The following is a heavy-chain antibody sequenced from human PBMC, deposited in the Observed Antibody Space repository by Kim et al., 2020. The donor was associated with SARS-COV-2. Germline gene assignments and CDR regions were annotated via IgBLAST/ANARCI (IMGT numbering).Heavy chain of an antibody. CDR2: INSDGRAT. Sequence: GGSLRLSCAASGFTFSSKWMHWVRQPPGKGLVWVSHINSDGRATTYADSVKGRFTISRDNAKNSLYLQMNSLRDEDTAVYYCASVLRGNSALHVWGQGTMVTV. D-gene: IGHD2-21*02. J-gene: IGHJ3*01. CDR1: GFTFSSKW. CDR3: ASVLRGNSALHV. V-gene: IGHV3-74*01.